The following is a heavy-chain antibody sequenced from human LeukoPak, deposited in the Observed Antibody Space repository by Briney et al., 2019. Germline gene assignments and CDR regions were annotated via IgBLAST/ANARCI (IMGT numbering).Heavy chain of an antibody. D-gene: IGHD4-17*01. J-gene: IGHJ4*02. CDR3: ARGGGSSVTPYY. V-gene: IGHV4-59*01. Sequence: SETLSLTCTVSGGSISGYYWSWIRQPPGKGLEWIGYISYSGTTEYNPSLKSRLTISVDTSKNQVSLKLTSVTAADTAVYYCARGGGSSVTPYYWGQGTLVTVSS. CDR2: ISYSGTT. CDR1: GGSISGYY.